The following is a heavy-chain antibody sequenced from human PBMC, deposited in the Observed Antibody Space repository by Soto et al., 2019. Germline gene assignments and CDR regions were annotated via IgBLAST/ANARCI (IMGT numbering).Heavy chain of an antibody. D-gene: IGHD4-17*01. CDR1: GFNFSSYA. CDR2: ISGSGDSI. J-gene: IGHJ6*02. CDR3: AKDGPYGFYYYYTLDV. V-gene: IGHV3-23*01. Sequence: GGSQRLSCAASGFNFSSYAMTWVRQAPGKELEWVEHISGSGDSIWYADSVKGRFTISRDNSENTLYLQMNSLRADDTAVYYCAKDGPYGFYYYYTLDVWGQGTTVTVSS.